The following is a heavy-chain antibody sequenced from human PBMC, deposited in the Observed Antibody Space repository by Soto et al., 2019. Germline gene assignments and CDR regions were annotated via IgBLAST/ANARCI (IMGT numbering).Heavy chain of an antibody. Sequence: PSETMSLTCTVSGASISSGGNSWSWIRRPSGKALEWIGYIYHSGSTYYNPSLKSRVSISASRSKNQISLRLRSVTAADTAVYYCARGGYSGFDFECDRWGQGTQVTVPS. CDR1: GASISSGGNS. CDR2: IYHSGST. CDR3: ARGGYSGFDFECDR. D-gene: IGHD5-12*01. V-gene: IGHV4-30-2*01. J-gene: IGHJ5*02.